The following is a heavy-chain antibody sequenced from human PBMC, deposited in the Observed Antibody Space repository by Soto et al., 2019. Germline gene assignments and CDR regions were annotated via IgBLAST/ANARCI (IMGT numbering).Heavy chain of an antibody. D-gene: IGHD5-18*01. CDR2: IIPVSGAP. CDR1: GGIFSTYA. V-gene: IGHV1-69*01. Sequence: QVQLVQSGAEVKKPGSSVKVSCKASGGIFSTYAINWVRQAPGQGLEWMGGIIPVSGAPNYAQNFQGRVTITADESTRTAYIELSSLKSEDTAVYYCARMDTTVYRYYYGLDVWGQGTTVTVSS. J-gene: IGHJ6*02. CDR3: ARMDTTVYRYYYGLDV.